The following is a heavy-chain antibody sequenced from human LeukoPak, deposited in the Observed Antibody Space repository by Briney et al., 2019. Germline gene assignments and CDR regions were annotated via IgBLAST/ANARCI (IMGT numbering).Heavy chain of an antibody. CDR1: GFTFSSYS. CDR3: ARVHYGDYAGY. CDR2: ISSSSSYI. Sequence: GGSLRLSCAASGFTFSSYSMNWARQAPGKGLEWVSSISSSSSYIYYADSVKGRFTISRDNAKNSLYLQMNSLRAEDTAVYYCARVHYGDYAGYWGQGTLVTVSS. D-gene: IGHD4-17*01. V-gene: IGHV3-21*01. J-gene: IGHJ4*02.